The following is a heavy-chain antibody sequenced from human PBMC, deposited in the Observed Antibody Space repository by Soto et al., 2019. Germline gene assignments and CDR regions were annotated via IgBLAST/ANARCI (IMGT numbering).Heavy chain of an antibody. Sequence: PGGSLRLSCAASGFTFSSYAMHWVRQAPGKGLEWVAVISYDGSNKYYADSVKGRFTISRDNSKNTLYLQMNSLRAEDTAVYYCARDSGSNPGDQGTDLDYWGQGTLVTVSS. V-gene: IGHV3-30-3*01. J-gene: IGHJ4*02. CDR1: GFTFSSYA. D-gene: IGHD1-26*01. CDR2: ISYDGSNK. CDR3: ARDSGSNPGDQGTDLDY.